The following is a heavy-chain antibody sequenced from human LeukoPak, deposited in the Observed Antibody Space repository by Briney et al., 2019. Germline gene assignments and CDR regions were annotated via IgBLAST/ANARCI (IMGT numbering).Heavy chain of an antibody. CDR2: TVHSGNT. V-gene: IGHV4-34*12. J-gene: IGHJ3*02. D-gene: IGHD6-13*01. Sequence: SETLSLTCAVYGGSFSGYYWSRIRQPPGKGLEWIGETVHSGNTKYNPSLKSRVTISVDTSKNQFSLNLTSVTAADTAVYYCARFGSSTWYKGAFDIWGQRTMVTVAS. CDR1: GGSFSGYY. CDR3: ARFGSSTWYKGAFDI.